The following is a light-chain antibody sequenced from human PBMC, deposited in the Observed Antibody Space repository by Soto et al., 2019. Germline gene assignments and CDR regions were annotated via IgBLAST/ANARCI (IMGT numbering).Light chain of an antibody. CDR2: DVT. CDR1: TNDVGTYNY. Sequence: QSALTQPASVSGSPEQSITISCTGTTNDVGTYNYVSWYQQHPGKAPKLIIYDVTNRPSGVSNRFSGSKSGNTASLAISGLQAEDEADYYCSSFTAILTVIFGGGTKLTVL. CDR3: SSFTAILTVI. V-gene: IGLV2-14*03. J-gene: IGLJ2*01.